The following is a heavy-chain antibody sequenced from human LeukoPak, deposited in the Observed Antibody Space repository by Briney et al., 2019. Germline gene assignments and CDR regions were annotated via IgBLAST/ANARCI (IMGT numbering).Heavy chain of an antibody. V-gene: IGHV4-39*01. J-gene: IGHJ6*03. CDR2: IYYSGST. D-gene: IGHD2-2*01. CDR1: GGSISSSNYV. Sequence: SETLSLTCTVSGGSISSSNYVWGWLRQPPGKELEWIGSIYYSGSTYYNPSVKSRVTISVDTSKNQFSLKLSSVTAADTGVYYCARVSMSVEVVPAAPPRRFYYYMDVWGKGTTVTVSS. CDR3: ARVSMSVEVVPAAPPRRFYYYMDV.